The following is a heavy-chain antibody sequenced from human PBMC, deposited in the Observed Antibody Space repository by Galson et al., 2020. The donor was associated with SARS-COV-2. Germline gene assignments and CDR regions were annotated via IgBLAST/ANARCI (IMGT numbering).Heavy chain of an antibody. D-gene: IGHD3-10*01. Sequence: SETLSLTCTVSGGSISSGSYYWSWIRQPAGKGLEWIGRIYTSGSTNYNPSLKSRVTISVDTSKNQFSLKLSSVTAADTAVYYCAREGITMVRGVIDGMDVWGQGTTVTVSS. CDR3: AREGITMVRGVIDGMDV. V-gene: IGHV4-61*02. CDR1: GGSISSGSYY. CDR2: IYTSGST. J-gene: IGHJ6*02.